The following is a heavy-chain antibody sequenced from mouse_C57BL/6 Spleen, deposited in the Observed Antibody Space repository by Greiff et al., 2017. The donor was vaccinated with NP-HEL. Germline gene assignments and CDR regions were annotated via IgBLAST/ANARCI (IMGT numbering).Heavy chain of an antibody. CDR1: GFTFSSYA. J-gene: IGHJ4*01. D-gene: IGHD2-1*01. CDR2: ISDGGSYT. V-gene: IGHV5-4*03. Sequence: EVMLVESGGGLVKPGGSLKLSCAASGFTFSSYAMSWVRQTPEKRLEWVATISDGGSYTYYPDNVKGRFTISRDNAKNNLYLQMSHLKSEDTAMYYCARGEDYYGNYYAMDYWGQGTSVTVSS. CDR3: ARGEDYYGNYYAMDY.